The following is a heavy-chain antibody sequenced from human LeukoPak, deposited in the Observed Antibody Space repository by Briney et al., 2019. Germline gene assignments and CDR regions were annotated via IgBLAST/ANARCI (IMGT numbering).Heavy chain of an antibody. D-gene: IGHD3-9*01. CDR3: AKVGEGVRYFDWLSTYYFDY. J-gene: IGHJ4*02. V-gene: IGHV3-23*01. CDR2: ISGSGGST. CDR1: GFTFSSYA. Sequence: PGGSLRLSCAASGFTFSSYAMSWVRQAPGKGLEWVSAISGSGGSTYYADSVKGRFTISRDNSKNTLYLQMNSLRAEDTAVYYCAKVGEGVRYFDWLSTYYFDYWGQGTLVTVSS.